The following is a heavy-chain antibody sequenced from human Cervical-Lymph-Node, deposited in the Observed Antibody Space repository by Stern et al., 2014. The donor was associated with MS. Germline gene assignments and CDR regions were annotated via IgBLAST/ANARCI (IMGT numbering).Heavy chain of an antibody. CDR3: ARGNWNYEGMGY. V-gene: IGHV3-33*01. J-gene: IGHJ4*02. CDR2: IWYDGNKK. Sequence: VQLVESGGGVVQPGRSLRLSCAASGFTFSNYGMHWVRQAPGKGLERLAVIWYDGNKKFYADSVKGRFTISRDNSKNTLYLQMDSLRAEDTAVYYCARGNWNYEGMGYWGQGTLVTVSS. D-gene: IGHD1-7*01. CDR1: GFTFSNYG.